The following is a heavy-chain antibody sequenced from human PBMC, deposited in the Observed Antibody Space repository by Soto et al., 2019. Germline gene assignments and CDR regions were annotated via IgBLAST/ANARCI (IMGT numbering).Heavy chain of an antibody. CDR2: ISAYNTNT. Sequence: QVQLVQSGAEEQKPGASVKVSCKTSGYTFTSNHISWVRQAPGQGLEWMGCISAYNTNTNYAQKFQGRVTMTTDTLTSTAYMELRSLRSDYTAVYYCARDTPPADYWGQGTVVTVSS. CDR1: GYTFTSNH. V-gene: IGHV1-18*01. J-gene: IGHJ4*02. CDR3: ARDTPPADY.